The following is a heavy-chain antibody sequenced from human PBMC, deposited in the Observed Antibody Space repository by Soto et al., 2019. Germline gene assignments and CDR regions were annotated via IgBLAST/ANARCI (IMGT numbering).Heavy chain of an antibody. V-gene: IGHV3-66*01. CDR3: ATRLIDITMIVVVLGYGMDV. CDR2: IYSGGST. CDR1: GSTVSSNY. Sequence: GGSLRLPCAASGSTVSSNYMSWVRQAPGKGLEWVSVIYSGGSTYYADSVKGRFTISRDNSKNTLYLQMNSLRAEDTAVYYCATRLIDITMIVVVLGYGMDVWGQGTTVTVSS. J-gene: IGHJ6*02. D-gene: IGHD3-22*01.